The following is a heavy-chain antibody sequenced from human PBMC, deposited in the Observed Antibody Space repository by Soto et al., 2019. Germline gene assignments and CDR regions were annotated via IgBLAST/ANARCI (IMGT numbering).Heavy chain of an antibody. CDR1: GFTFSSYA. CDR2: ISGSGGSA. Sequence: EVQLLESGGGLVQPGGSLRLSCAASGFTFSSYAMSWVRQAPGKGLEWVSAISGSGGSAYYADSVKGRFTISRDNSKNTLYLQMNSLRAEDTAVYYCAKDIAAADYIDYWGQGTLVTVSS. V-gene: IGHV3-23*01. D-gene: IGHD6-13*01. J-gene: IGHJ4*02. CDR3: AKDIAAADYIDY.